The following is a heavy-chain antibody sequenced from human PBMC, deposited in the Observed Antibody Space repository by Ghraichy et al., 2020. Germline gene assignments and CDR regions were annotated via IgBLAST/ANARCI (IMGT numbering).Heavy chain of an antibody. CDR2: INPSGGST. CDR3: ARDQCSGGSCYLFDP. CDR1: GYTFTSYY. J-gene: IGHJ5*02. D-gene: IGHD2-15*01. V-gene: IGHV1-46*01. Sequence: VKVSCKASGYTFTSYYMHWVRQAPGQGLEWMGIINPSGGSTSYAQKFQGRVTMTRDTSTSTVYMELSSLRSEDTAVYYCARDQCSGGSCYLFDPWGQGTLVTVSS.